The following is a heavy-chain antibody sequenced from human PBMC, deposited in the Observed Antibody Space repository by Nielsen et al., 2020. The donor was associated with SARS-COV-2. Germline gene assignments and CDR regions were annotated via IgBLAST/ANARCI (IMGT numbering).Heavy chain of an antibody. CDR2: ISAYNGNT. CDR3: ARAKHAPYYDILTGGTLYYYYGMDV. J-gene: IGHJ6*02. D-gene: IGHD3-9*01. Sequence: ASVKVSCKASGYTFTSYGISWVRQVPGQGLEWMGWISAYNGNTNYAQKLQGRVTMTRDTSTSTVYMELSSLRSEDTAVYYCARAKHAPYYDILTGGTLYYYYGMDVWGQGTTVTVSS. V-gene: IGHV1-18*01. CDR1: GYTFTSYG.